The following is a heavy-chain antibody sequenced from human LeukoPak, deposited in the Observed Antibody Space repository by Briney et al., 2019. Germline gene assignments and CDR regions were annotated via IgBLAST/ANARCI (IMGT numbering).Heavy chain of an antibody. CDR3: ARGALGYDFWSGYYLDDYYYMDV. CDR1: GYTFTSYG. Sequence: ATVKVSCKASGYTFTSYGISWVRQAPGQGLEWMGWISAYNGNTNYAQKLQGRVTMTTDTSTSTAYMELRSLRSDDTAVYYCARGALGYDFWSGYYLDDYYYMDVWGKGTTVTVSS. J-gene: IGHJ6*03. CDR2: ISAYNGNT. D-gene: IGHD3-3*01. V-gene: IGHV1-18*01.